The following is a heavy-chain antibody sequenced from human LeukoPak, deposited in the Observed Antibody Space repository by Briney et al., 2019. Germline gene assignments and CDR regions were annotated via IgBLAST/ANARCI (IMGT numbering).Heavy chain of an antibody. CDR1: GYSFTSYW. V-gene: IGHV5-51*01. J-gene: IGHJ6*02. CDR3: ARRFPTLSEGGADYYYYGMDV. Sequence: GESLQISCKGSGYSFTSYWIGWVRQMPGKGLEWMGIIYPGDSDTRYIPSFQGQVTISADKSVSTAYLQWSSLKASDTAMYYCARRFPTLSEGGADYYYYGMDVWGQGTTVTVSS. D-gene: IGHD1-26*01. CDR2: IYPGDSDT.